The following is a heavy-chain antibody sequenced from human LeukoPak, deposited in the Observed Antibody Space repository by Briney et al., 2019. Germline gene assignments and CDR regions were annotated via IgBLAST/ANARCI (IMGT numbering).Heavy chain of an antibody. D-gene: IGHD6-19*01. CDR3: AGHMAVPGTRGFDD. CDR2: VSQTGTT. CDR1: DDSICTNKW. J-gene: IGHJ4*02. V-gene: IGHV4-4*02. Sequence: SETLSLTCAVFDDSICTNKWWSWVRQPPGKGLEWIGEVSQTGTTYYDPSLTGRITISVDRSRNQFSLTLRSATAADTGVYYCAGHMAVPGTRGFDDWGQGIPVTVSS.